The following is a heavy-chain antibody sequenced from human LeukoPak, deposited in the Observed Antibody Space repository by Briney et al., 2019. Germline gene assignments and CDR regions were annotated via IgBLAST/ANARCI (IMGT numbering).Heavy chain of an antibody. CDR2: INSDGSST. CDR1: GFTFSSYW. CDR3: AHIYGDYDSFLDY. Sequence: GGSLRLSCAASGFTFSSYWMHWVRQAPGKGLVWVSRINSDGSSTSYADSVKGRFTISRDNAKNSLFLQMDSLRVEDTAVYYCAHIYGDYDSFLDYWGQGTLVTVSS. D-gene: IGHD4-17*01. J-gene: IGHJ4*02. V-gene: IGHV3-74*01.